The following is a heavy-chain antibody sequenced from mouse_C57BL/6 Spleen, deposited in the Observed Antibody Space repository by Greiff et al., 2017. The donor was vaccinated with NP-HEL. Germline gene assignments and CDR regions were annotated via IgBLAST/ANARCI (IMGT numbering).Heavy chain of an antibody. Sequence: EVMLVESGGGLVQPKGSLKLSCAASGFSFNTYAMNWVRQAPGKGLEWVARIRSKSNNYATYYADSVKDRFTISRDDSESMLYLQMNNLKTEDTAMYYCVRLYEYAMDYWGQGTSVTVSS. CDR1: GFSFNTYA. J-gene: IGHJ4*01. CDR2: IRSKSNNYAT. V-gene: IGHV10-1*01. D-gene: IGHD2-12*01. CDR3: VRLYEYAMDY.